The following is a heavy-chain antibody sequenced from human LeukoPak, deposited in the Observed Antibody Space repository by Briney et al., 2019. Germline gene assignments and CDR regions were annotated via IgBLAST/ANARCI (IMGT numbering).Heavy chain of an antibody. D-gene: IGHD2-15*01. J-gene: IGHJ4*02. CDR3: ARYCGAASCYSGFDY. Sequence: GGSLRLSCAASGFTFGSYVMSWVRQAPGKGPEWVSAISGDGGTYYADPVKGRFTISRDNSKNTLYLQMNSLGGEDTALYYCARYCGAASCYSGFDYWGQGTLVTVAS. CDR2: ISGDGGT. V-gene: IGHV3-23*01. CDR1: GFTFGSYV.